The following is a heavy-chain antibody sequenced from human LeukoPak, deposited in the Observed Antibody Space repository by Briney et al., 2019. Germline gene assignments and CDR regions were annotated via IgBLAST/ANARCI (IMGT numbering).Heavy chain of an antibody. CDR1: GFTFSSYN. V-gene: IGHV3-21*01. CDR3: ATGSGYSDY. J-gene: IGHJ4*02. CDR2: ISSSSSYI. D-gene: IGHD3-22*01. Sequence: GGSLRLSCAASGFTFSSYNMKWVRQAPGKGLEWVSSISSSSSYIYYADSVKGRFTISRDNAKNSLCLQMNSLRAEDTAVYYCATGSGYSDYWGQGTLVTVSS.